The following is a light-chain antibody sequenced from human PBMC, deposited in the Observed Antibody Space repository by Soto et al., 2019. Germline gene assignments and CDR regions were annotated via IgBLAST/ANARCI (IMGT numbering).Light chain of an antibody. CDR1: QSVRSNS. J-gene: IGKJ1*01. CDR3: QQYADLPRT. Sequence: EIVLTQSPGTLSFSPGERATLSCRASQSVRSNSLAWFQQKPGQAPRLLIYGASNRATGIPDRFSGSGSGTDFALTISRLEPEDFAVYYCQQYADLPRTFGQGTKVDIK. CDR2: GAS. V-gene: IGKV3-20*01.